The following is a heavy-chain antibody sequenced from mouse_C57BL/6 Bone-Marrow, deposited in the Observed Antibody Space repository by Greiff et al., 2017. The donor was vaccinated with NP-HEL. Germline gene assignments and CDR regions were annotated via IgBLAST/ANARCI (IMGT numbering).Heavy chain of an antibody. CDR1: GFTFSSYG. CDR3: AIPLYDGYYAWFAY. D-gene: IGHD2-3*01. V-gene: IGHV5-6*01. J-gene: IGHJ3*01. Sequence: EVQLVESGGDLVKPGGSLKLSCAASGFTFSSYGMSWVRQTPDKRLEWVATISSGGSYTYYPDSVKGRFTISRDNAKNTLYLQMSSLKSEDTAMYYCAIPLYDGYYAWFAYWGQGTLVTVSA. CDR2: ISSGGSYT.